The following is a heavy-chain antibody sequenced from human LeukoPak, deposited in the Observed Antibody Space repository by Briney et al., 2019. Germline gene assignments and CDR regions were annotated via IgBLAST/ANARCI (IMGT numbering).Heavy chain of an antibody. V-gene: IGHV3-53*01. CDR2: IYSGGST. CDR1: GFTVSSNY. CDR3: ARELLTGRGSRWAFDI. D-gene: IGHD3-10*01. J-gene: IGHJ3*02. Sequence: GGSLRLSCAASGFTVSSNYMSWVRQAPGKGLEWVSVIYSGGSTYYADSVKGRFTISRDNSKNTLYLQMNSLRAEDTAVYHCARELLTGRGSRWAFDIWGQGTMVTVSS.